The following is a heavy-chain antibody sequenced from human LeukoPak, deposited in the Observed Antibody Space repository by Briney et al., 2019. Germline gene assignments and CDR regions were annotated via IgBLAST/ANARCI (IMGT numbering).Heavy chain of an antibody. CDR2: ISYDGSNK. J-gene: IGHJ4*02. Sequence: GGSLRLSCAASGFTFSSYGMHWVRQAPGKGLEWVAVISYDGSNKYYADSVKGRFTISRDNSKNTLYLQMNSLRAEDTAVYYCAAGMIVDYWGQGTLVTVSS. D-gene: IGHD3-22*01. CDR3: AAGMIVDY. V-gene: IGHV3-30*03. CDR1: GFTFSSYG.